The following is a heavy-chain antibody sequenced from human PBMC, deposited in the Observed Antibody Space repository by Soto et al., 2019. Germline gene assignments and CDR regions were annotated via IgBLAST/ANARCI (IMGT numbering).Heavy chain of an antibody. CDR1: GGTFSSYA. Sequence: ASVKVSCKASGGTFSSYAISWVRQAPGQGLEWMGIINPSGGSTSYAQKFQGRVTMTRDTSTSTVYMELSSLRSEDTAVYYCASTPGGQQLATYWGQGTLVTVSS. D-gene: IGHD6-13*01. CDR3: ASTPGGQQLATY. J-gene: IGHJ4*02. CDR2: INPSGGST. V-gene: IGHV1-46*01.